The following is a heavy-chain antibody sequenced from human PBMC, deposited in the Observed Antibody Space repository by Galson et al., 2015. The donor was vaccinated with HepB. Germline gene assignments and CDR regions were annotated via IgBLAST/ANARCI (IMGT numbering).Heavy chain of an antibody. J-gene: IGHJ6*03. CDR2: ISGSGGST. CDR3: AKDETGLGYCSSTGCSHYYYMDV. Sequence: SLRLSCAASGFTFSTYAMSWVRQAPGKGLEWVSAISGSGGSTYYADSVKGRFTISRDNSKNTLYVQMNSLRAEDTAVYYCAKDETGLGYCSSTGCSHYYYMDVWGKGTLVTVSS. V-gene: IGHV3-23*01. CDR1: GFTFSTYA. D-gene: IGHD2-2*01.